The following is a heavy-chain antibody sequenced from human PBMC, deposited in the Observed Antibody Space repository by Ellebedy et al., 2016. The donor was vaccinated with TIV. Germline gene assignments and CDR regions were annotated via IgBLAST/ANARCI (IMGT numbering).Heavy chain of an antibody. J-gene: IGHJ4*02. D-gene: IGHD3-3*01. CDR3: ARGTIKFDY. CDR2: INHSGST. Sequence: SETLSLTXAVYGESFSGYYWTWIRQPPGKGLEWIGEINHSGSTNYNPSLKSRVTISADTSKNQFSLKLTSVTAADTAVYYCARGTIKFDYWGQGTPVTVSS. CDR1: GESFSGYY. V-gene: IGHV4-34*01.